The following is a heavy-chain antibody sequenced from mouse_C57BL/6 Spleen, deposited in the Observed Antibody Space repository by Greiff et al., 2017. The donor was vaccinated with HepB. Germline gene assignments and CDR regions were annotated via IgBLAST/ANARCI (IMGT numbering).Heavy chain of an antibody. D-gene: IGHD2-5*01. CDR1: GYAFSSSW. J-gene: IGHJ3*01. V-gene: IGHV1-82*01. Sequence: VQLPESGPELVKPGASVQISCKASGYAFSSSWMNWVKQRPGKGLEWIGRIYPGDGDTNYNGKFKGKATLTADKSSSTAYMQLSSLTSEDSAVYFCAREDYSNYEFAYWGQGTLVTVSA. CDR3: AREDYSNYEFAY. CDR2: IYPGDGDT.